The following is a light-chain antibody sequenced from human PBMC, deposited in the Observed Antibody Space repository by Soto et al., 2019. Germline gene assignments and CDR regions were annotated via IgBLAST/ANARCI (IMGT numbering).Light chain of an antibody. J-gene: IGLJ2*01. CDR1: SGH. CDR3: QTWGTGIRV. CDR2: LNSDGSH. V-gene: IGLV4-69*01. Sequence: QLVLTQSPSASASLGASVKLTCTLSSGHQQQPEKGPRYLMKLNSDGSHSKGDGIPDRFSGSSSGAERYLTISSLQSEDEADYYCQTWGTGIRVFGGGTQLTVL.